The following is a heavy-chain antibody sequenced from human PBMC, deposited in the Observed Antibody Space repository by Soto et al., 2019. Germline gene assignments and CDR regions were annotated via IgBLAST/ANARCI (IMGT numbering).Heavy chain of an antibody. CDR3: ARVVPYDILTGYYKGYYGMDV. Sequence: ASVKVSCKASGYTFTSYAMHWVRQAPGQRLEWMGWINAGNGNTQYSQKFQGRVTITRDTSASTAYMELSSLRSEDTAVYYCARVVPYDILTGYYKGYYGMDVWGQGTTVTVSS. V-gene: IGHV1-3*01. D-gene: IGHD3-9*01. CDR2: INAGNGNT. J-gene: IGHJ6*02. CDR1: GYTFTSYA.